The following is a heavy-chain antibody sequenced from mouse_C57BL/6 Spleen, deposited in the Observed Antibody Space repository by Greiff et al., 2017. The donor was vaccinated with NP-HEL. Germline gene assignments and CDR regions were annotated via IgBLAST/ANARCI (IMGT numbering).Heavy chain of an antibody. Sequence: VQLQQSGAELVKPGASVKMSCKASGYTFTSYWITWVKQRPGQGLEWIGDIYPGSGSTNYNEKFKSKATLTVDTSSSTAYMQLSSLTSEDSAVYYCARGGDYDVGFAYWGQGTLVTVSA. D-gene: IGHD2-4*01. CDR2: IYPGSGST. CDR1: GYTFTSYW. J-gene: IGHJ3*01. V-gene: IGHV1-55*01. CDR3: ARGGDYDVGFAY.